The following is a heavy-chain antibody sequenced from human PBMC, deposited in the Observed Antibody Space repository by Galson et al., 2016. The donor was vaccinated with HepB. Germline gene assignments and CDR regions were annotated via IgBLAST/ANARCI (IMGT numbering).Heavy chain of an antibody. CDR1: RDSISIYY. J-gene: IGHJ4*02. V-gene: IGHV4-59*01. CDR2: IYSTTGT. Sequence: ETLSLTCTVSRDSISIYYWTWIRQPPGMGLEWIAYIYSTTGTNYSPSLKSRVTISVDTSKNQFSLKLSSVTAADTAVYYCAAFSGWYRGIEYWGQGTLVTVSS. CDR3: AAFSGWYRGIEY. D-gene: IGHD6-19*01.